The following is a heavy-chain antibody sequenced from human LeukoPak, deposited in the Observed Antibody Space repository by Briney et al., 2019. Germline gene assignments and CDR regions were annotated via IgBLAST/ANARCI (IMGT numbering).Heavy chain of an antibody. CDR3: ARAVRRYYYDSSGYYPKDYYYMDV. J-gene: IGHJ6*03. D-gene: IGHD3-22*01. CDR2: ISSSGSTI. Sequence: GGSLRLSCAASGFTFRSSEMNWVRQAPGKGLEWVSYISSSGSTIYYADSVKGRFTISRDNAKNSLYLQMNSLRAEDTAVYYCARAVRRYYYDSSGYYPKDYYYMDVWGKGTTVTVSS. CDR1: GFTFRSSE. V-gene: IGHV3-48*03.